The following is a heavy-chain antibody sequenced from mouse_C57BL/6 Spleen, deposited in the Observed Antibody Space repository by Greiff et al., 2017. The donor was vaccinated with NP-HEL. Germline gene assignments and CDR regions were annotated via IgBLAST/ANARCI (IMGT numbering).Heavy chain of an antibody. J-gene: IGHJ2*01. Sequence: VKLQESGTELVKPGASVKLSCKASGYTFTSYWMHWVKQRPGQGLEWIGNINPSNGGTNYNEKFKSKATLTVDKSSSTAYMQLSSLTSEDSAVYYCARWHYGSSYDYWGQGTTLTVSS. D-gene: IGHD1-1*01. CDR1: GYTFTSYW. CDR3: ARWHYGSSYDY. V-gene: IGHV1-53*01. CDR2: INPSNGGT.